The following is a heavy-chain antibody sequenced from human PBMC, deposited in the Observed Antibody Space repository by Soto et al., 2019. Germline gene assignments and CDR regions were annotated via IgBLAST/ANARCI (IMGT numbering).Heavy chain of an antibody. CDR1: GDTVTKYG. CDR2: ISFYNGHT. CDR3: ASATSIAVAGKET. Sequence: QVKLVQSGGEVKKPGASVKVSCKASGDTVTKYGISWVRQAPGQGLEWLGWISFYNGHTNYALKFQDRITFTTDTSTRTASMELRSLTSDDTAVYYCASATSIAVAGKETWGQGTLVTVSS. V-gene: IGHV1-18*01. J-gene: IGHJ4*02. D-gene: IGHD6-19*01.